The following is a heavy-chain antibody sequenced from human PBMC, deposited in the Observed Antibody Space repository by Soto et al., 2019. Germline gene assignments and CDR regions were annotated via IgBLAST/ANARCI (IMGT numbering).Heavy chain of an antibody. V-gene: IGHV3-23*01. CDR2: ISGGGDTT. D-gene: IGHD5-18*01. Sequence: GGSLRLSCAGSGFTFNNYAMTWVRQAPGKGPEWVSAISGGGDTTYYADSVKGRFTISRDNSKNTLYLQMDSLRAEDTAVYYCAKILLAYNYGGFDYWGQGMLVTVSS. CDR3: AKILLAYNYGGFDY. CDR1: GFTFNNYA. J-gene: IGHJ4*02.